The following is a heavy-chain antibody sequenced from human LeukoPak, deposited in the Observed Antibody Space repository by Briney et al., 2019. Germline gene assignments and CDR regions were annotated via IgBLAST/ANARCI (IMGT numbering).Heavy chain of an antibody. CDR2: IIPILGIA. V-gene: IGHV1-69*04. CDR3: ATQGYSYGVFDI. D-gene: IGHD5-18*01. J-gene: IGHJ3*02. CDR1: GGTFSSYA. Sequence: ASVTVSCKGSGGTFSSYAISWVRQAPGQGLEWMGRIIPILGIANYAQKFQGRVTITADKSTSTAYMELSSLRAEDTAVYYCATQGYSYGVFDIWGQGTMVTVSS.